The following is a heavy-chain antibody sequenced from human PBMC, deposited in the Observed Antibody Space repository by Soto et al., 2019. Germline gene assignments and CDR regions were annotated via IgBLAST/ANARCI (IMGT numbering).Heavy chain of an antibody. CDR2: ISHSGST. CDR3: ARRRVRYPFDY. V-gene: IGHV4-34*01. Sequence: QVQLQQWGAGLLKPSETLSLTCAVSGGSFSGYYWSWIRQPPGKGLEWIGEISHSGSTNYNPSLKSRVSISVDTSKNQFSLKLSSVTAADTAVYYCARRRVRYPFDYWGQGTLVTVSS. J-gene: IGHJ4*02. D-gene: IGHD1-1*01. CDR1: GGSFSGYY.